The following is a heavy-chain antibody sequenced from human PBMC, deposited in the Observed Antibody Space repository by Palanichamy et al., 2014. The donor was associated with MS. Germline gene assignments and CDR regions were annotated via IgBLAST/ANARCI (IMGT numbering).Heavy chain of an antibody. Sequence: QVQLVESGGGVVQPGRSLRLSCAASGFIFSTYTLHWVRQAPGKGLEWVAVISYDGSNKYYADSVKGRFTISRDNSKNTLYLQMNSLRPEDTAVYYCARAGYGVSHPLHYYFYGMDVWGQGTTVTVSS. CDR3: ARAGYGVSHPLHYYFYGMDV. CDR2: ISYDGSNK. D-gene: IGHD4-17*01. J-gene: IGHJ6*02. CDR1: GFIFSTYT. V-gene: IGHV3-30-3*01.